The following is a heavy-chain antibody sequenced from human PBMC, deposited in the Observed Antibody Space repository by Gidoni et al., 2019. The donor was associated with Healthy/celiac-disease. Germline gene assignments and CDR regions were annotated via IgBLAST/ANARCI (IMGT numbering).Heavy chain of an antibody. CDR2: ILPIFGTA. CDR1: GGTFSSYA. CDR3: ARDLAKENGMGV. J-gene: IGHJ6*02. V-gene: IGHV1-69*12. D-gene: IGHD3-16*01. Sequence: QVQLWHSGAEAQKPASSVKASCKASGGTFSSYAISWVRQTPGQGLEWLGGILPIFGTASCAQKCQGRVTITADETTSTAYMELSSLRSEDTAVYYCARDLAKENGMGVWGQGTTVTVSS.